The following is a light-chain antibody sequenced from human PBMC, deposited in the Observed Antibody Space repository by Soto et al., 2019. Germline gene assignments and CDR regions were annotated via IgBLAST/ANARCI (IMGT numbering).Light chain of an antibody. CDR3: QQLHDYPIT. Sequence: ILLTQSPSSLSASVGDRVTITCRASQGIDSSFAWYQQKPGKAPKLLIYAASSLQSGVPSRFSGSGSGTYFTLTISSLQPDYFVTYYYQQLHDYPITFGKGTRPEI. CDR1: QGIDSS. V-gene: IGKV1-9*01. J-gene: IGKJ5*01. CDR2: AAS.